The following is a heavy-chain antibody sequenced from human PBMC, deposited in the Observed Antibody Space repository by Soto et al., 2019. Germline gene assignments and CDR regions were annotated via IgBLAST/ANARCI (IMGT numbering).Heavy chain of an antibody. CDR1: GGSISNYY. J-gene: IGHJ4*02. D-gene: IGHD3-10*01. CDR2: IYFSGST. CDR3: ARRYGGAVDY. V-gene: IGHV4-59*08. Sequence: SETLSLTCPVSGGSISNYYWSWIRQPPGKGLEWIGYIYFSGSTNYNPSLKSRVTLSVDTSKNQFSLKLSSVTAADTAVYYCARRYGGAVDYWGQGTLVTVS.